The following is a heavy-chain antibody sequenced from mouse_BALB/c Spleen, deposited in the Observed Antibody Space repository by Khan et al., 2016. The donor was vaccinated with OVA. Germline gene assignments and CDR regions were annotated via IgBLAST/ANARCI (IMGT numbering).Heavy chain of an antibody. J-gene: IGHJ3*01. D-gene: IGHD2-4*01. Sequence: EVQLQESGPGLVKPSQSLSLTCTVTGYSITSEYAWNWIRQFPGNKLEWMGYINYSGNTRFNPSLKSRTSITRDTSKNQFFLQLNSVTTEDTATYYCARKDYYDYDPFPYWGQRDSGHCLC. CDR2: INYSGNT. CDR3: ARKDYYDYDPFPY. V-gene: IGHV3-2*02. CDR1: GYSITSEYA.